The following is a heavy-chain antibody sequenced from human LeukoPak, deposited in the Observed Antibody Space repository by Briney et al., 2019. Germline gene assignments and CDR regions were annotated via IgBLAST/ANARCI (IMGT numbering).Heavy chain of an antibody. CDR2: INHSGST. CDR1: GGSFSGYY. Sequence: SETLSLTCAVYGGSFSGYYWSWIRQPPRKWLEWIGEINHSGSTNYNPPLKSRFTISVDTSKNQFSLKLSSVTAADTAVYYCGRGARFYCSGGCCYSPFDYWGQGTLATVSS. CDR3: GRGARFYCSGGCCYSPFDY. V-gene: IGHV4-34*01. J-gene: IGHJ4*02. D-gene: IGHD2-15*01.